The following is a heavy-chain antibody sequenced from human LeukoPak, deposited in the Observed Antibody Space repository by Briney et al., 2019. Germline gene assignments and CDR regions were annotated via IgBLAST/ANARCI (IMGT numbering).Heavy chain of an antibody. D-gene: IGHD6-6*01. J-gene: IGHJ4*02. V-gene: IGHV1-8*01. CDR1: GYTFTSYD. Sequence: GASVKVSCKASGYTFTSYDINWVRQASGQGLEWMGWMNPNSGNTVYAEKFQGRVTMTRNTSISTAYMELSSLRSEDTAVYYCARGNPHQDSSSEYVYWGQGTLVTVSS. CDR3: ARGNPHQDSSSEYVY. CDR2: MNPNSGNT.